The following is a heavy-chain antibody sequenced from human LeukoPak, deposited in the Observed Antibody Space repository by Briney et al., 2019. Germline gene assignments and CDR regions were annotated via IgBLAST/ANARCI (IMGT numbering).Heavy chain of an antibody. CDR3: ARHRGPISSSSWPPYFDY. CDR1: GGSISSSSYY. Sequence: SVTLSLTCTVSGGSISSSSYYWGWIRQPPGKGLEWIGSIYYSGSTYYNPSLKSRVTISVDTSKNQFSLKLSSVTAADTAVYYCARHRGPISSSSWPPYFDYWGQGTLVTVSS. D-gene: IGHD6-13*01. J-gene: IGHJ4*02. CDR2: IYYSGST. V-gene: IGHV4-39*01.